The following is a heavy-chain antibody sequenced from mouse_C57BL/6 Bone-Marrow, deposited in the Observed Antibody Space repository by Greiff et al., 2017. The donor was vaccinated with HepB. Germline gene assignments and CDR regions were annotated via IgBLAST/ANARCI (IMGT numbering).Heavy chain of an antibody. CDR3: ARYGNYHHLDY. V-gene: IGHV1-69*01. D-gene: IGHD2-1*01. Sequence: QVQLQQPGAELVMPGASVKLSCKASGYTFTSYWMHWVKQRPGQGLEWIGEIDPSDSYTNYNQKFKGKSTLTVDKSSSTAYMQLSSLTSEDSAVYYCARYGNYHHLDYWGQGTTLTVSS. J-gene: IGHJ2*01. CDR1: GYTFTSYW. CDR2: IDPSDSYT.